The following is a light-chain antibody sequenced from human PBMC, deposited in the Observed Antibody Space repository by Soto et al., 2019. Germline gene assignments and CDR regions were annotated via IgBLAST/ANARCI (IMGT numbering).Light chain of an antibody. Sequence: QSALTQPRSVSGSPGQSVTISCTGTSSDVGGYKYVSWYQQHPGRAPQLMIYDVTKRPSGVPDRFSGSKSGNTASLTISGLQAEDEADYFCCSYAGSYTLVFGGGTKLTVL. CDR3: CSYAGSYTLV. V-gene: IGLV2-11*01. J-gene: IGLJ3*02. CDR1: SSDVGGYKY. CDR2: DVT.